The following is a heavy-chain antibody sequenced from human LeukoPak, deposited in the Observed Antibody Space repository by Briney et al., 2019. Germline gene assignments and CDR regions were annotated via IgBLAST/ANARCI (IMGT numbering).Heavy chain of an antibody. CDR3: MIFGVVTTSTYYYYYGMDV. CDR2: ISAYDGNT. CDR1: GYTFTSYG. D-gene: IGHD3-3*01. Sequence: ASVKVSCKASGYTFTSYGISWVRQAPGQGLEWMGWISAYDGNTNYAQKLQGRVTMTTDTSTSTAYMELSRLRSDDAAVYYCMIFGVVTTSTYYYYYGMDVWGQGTTVTVSS. J-gene: IGHJ6*02. V-gene: IGHV1-18*01.